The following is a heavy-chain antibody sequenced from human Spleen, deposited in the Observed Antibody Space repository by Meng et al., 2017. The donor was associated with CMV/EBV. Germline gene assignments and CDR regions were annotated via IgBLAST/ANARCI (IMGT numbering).Heavy chain of an antibody. V-gene: IGHV1-8*01. D-gene: IGHD3-3*01. CDR3: ARWVWSGSGWFDP. J-gene: IGHJ5*02. CDR1: GYTFIRHE. Sequence: ASVKVSCKASGYTFIRHEINWVRQATGQGLEWMGLMNPNSGNTAYAQKFQGRVTMTRDTSINTAYPELSSLSSEDTAVYYCARWVWSGSGWFDPWGQGTLVTVSS. CDR2: MNPNSGNT.